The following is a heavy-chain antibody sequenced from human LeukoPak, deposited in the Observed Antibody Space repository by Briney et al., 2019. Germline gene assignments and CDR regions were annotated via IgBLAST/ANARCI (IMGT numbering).Heavy chain of an antibody. D-gene: IGHD3-10*01. Sequence: PGGSLRLSCAASGFTFSSYGMHWVRQAPGKGLGWVAVISYDGSNKYYADSVKGRFTISRDNSKNTLYLQMNSLRAEDTAVYYCAKRDYYGSGDYYYYGMDVWGQGTTVTVSS. CDR1: GFTFSSYG. CDR3: AKRDYYGSGDYYYYGMDV. V-gene: IGHV3-30*18. J-gene: IGHJ6*02. CDR2: ISYDGSNK.